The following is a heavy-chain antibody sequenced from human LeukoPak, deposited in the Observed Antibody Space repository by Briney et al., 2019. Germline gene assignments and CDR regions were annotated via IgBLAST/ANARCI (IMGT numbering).Heavy chain of an antibody. CDR3: ARSYDFWSGYYGWFDP. V-gene: IGHV4-59*01. J-gene: IGHJ5*02. CDR2: IYYSGST. D-gene: IGHD3-3*01. Sequence: PSETLSLTCTVSGGSISSYYWSWIRQPPGKGLEWIGYIYYSGSTNYNPSLKSRVTISVDTSRNQFSLKLSSVTAADTAVYYCARSYDFWSGYYGWFDPWGQGTLVTVSS. CDR1: GGSISSYY.